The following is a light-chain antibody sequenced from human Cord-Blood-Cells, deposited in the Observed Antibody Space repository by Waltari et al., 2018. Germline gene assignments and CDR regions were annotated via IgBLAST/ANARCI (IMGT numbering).Light chain of an antibody. J-gene: IGKJ4*01. CDR2: GAS. V-gene: IGKV3-20*01. Sequence: DIVLTPSPGTLSLSPGERATLPCRASQSVSRSYLAWYQQKPGQAPRLLIYGASSRATGLPDRFSGSGSGTDFTLTISRLEPEDFAVYYCQQYGSSPPNTFGGGTKVEIK. CDR1: QSVSRSY. CDR3: QQYGSSPPNT.